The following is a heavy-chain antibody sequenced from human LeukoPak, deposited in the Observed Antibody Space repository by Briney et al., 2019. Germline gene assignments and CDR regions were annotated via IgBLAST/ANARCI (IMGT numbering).Heavy chain of an antibody. CDR1: GFTFSSYS. CDR2: ISNVI. J-gene: IGHJ4*02. D-gene: IGHD4-11*01. V-gene: IGHV3-48*01. CDR3: VRDSNYAFDH. Sequence: GGSLRLSCAASGFTFSSYSMNWVRQAPGKGLEWVSYISNVIWYADSVKGRLTISRDNAKNSLYLQMNSLRPEDTAVYYCVRDSNYAFDHWGQGTLVTASS.